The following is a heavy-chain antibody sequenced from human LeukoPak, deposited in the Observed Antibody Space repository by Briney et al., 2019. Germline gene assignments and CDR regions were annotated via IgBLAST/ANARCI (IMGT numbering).Heavy chain of an antibody. V-gene: IGHV3-15*05. CDR1: GFTFINAW. CDR2: IKPNTDGATT. D-gene: IGHD3-10*01. Sequence: PGGSLRLSCAASGFTFINAWMNWFRQAPGKGLEWVGRIKPNTDGATTHYAAPVAGRFTISRDDSKNTLSLQMNSLKIEDTAVYYCTADLAGGSKAIDYRGQGPLVTVSS. J-gene: IGHJ4*02. CDR3: TADLAGGSKAIDY.